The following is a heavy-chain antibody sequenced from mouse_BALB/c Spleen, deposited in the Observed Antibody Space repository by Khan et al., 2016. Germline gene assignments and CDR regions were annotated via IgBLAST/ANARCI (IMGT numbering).Heavy chain of an antibody. CDR1: GFTFTDYY. V-gene: IGHV7-3*02. CDR3: GRVDGYAMDY. CDR2: IRNKANGYTT. Sequence: EVELVESGGGLVQPGGSLRLSCATSGFTFTDYYMSWVRQPPGKALEWLGFIRNKANGYTTEYSASVKGRFTLSRDNSQSILYLQMHTLRAEASATYYCGRVDGYAMDYWGQGTSVTVSS. J-gene: IGHJ4*01.